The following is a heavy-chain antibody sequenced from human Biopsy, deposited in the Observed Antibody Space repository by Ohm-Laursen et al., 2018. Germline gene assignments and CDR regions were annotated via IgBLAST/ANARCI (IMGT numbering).Heavy chain of an antibody. V-gene: IGHV1-2*02. CDR3: ALQSVAQMKNFDY. CDR1: GFSFTGYY. J-gene: IGHJ4*02. D-gene: IGHD6-19*01. CDR2: ISPKSGGT. Sequence: SSVKVSCKASGFSFTGYYIHWVRQAPGQGLEWMGWISPKSGGTNYAQKFQGNITMTKNTSMSTAYMEMSRLRSDDAAVYYCALQSVAQMKNFDYWGQGTLVTVSS.